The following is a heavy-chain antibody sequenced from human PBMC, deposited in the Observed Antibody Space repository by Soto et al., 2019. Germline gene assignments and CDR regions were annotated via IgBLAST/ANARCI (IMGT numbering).Heavy chain of an antibody. CDR1: GGTFSRYS. CDR2: VIPMFGIA. J-gene: IGHJ6*02. D-gene: IGHD2-2*01. Sequence: QVQVVQSGAEVKKPGSSVKVSCKASGGTFSRYSITWVRQAAGHGLEWIGRVIPMFGIASYAQKFQGRVTIPADESTSRDHMELISLRSDNTAVYYCAREDRDRQTGLVPATIDGTDVCGQGTTITVSS. CDR3: AREDRDRQTGLVPATIDGTDV. V-gene: IGHV1-69*08.